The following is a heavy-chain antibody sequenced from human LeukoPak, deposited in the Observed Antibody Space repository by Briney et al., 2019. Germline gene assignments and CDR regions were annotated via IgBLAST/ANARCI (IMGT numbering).Heavy chain of an antibody. CDR3: ARDRRAAVMDY. Sequence: GALRLSCAASGFSFRSHGVYWVRQAPGKGLEWVAIIWYDGGNKYYGDSVKGRFTISRDNSKNTLYLQMDSLRAEDTAVYYCARDRRAAVMDYWGQGTLVTVSS. D-gene: IGHD6-25*01. V-gene: IGHV3-33*01. CDR1: GFSFRSHG. J-gene: IGHJ4*02. CDR2: IWYDGGNK.